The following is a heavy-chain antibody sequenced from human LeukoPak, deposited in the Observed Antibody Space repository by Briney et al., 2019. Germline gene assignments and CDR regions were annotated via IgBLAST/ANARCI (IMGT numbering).Heavy chain of an antibody. CDR1: GYTFTTYY. CDR3: ARGPEYGSGWSRGWFDP. J-gene: IGHJ5*02. V-gene: IGHV1-46*01. CDR2: INPRAGST. Sequence: ASVEVSCKASGYTFTTYYMEWVRQAPGQGLEWMGIINPRAGSTSYAQKFQGRVTMTRDTSTSTVYMELSSLRSEDTAFYYCARGPEYGSGWSRGWFDPWGQGTLVTVSS. D-gene: IGHD6-19*01.